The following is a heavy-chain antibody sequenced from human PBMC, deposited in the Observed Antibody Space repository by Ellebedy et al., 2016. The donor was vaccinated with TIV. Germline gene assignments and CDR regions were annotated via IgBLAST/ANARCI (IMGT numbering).Heavy chain of an antibody. CDR1: GGSFSGYS. V-gene: IGHV4-34*01. CDR2: INHSGST. J-gene: IGHJ6*02. D-gene: IGHD3-3*01. CDR3: ARGRQFFYYYGMDV. Sequence: MPSETLSLTCAVYGGSFSGYSWSWIRQSPGKGLEWIGEINHSGSTNYNPSLKSRVTISVDTSKNQFSLKLSSVTAADTAVYYCARGRQFFYYYGMDVWGQGTTVTVSS.